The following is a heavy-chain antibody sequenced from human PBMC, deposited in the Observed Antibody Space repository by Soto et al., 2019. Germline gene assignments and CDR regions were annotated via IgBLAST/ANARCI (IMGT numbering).Heavy chain of an antibody. V-gene: IGHV4-59*01. CDR1: GGSISSYY. D-gene: IGHD5-12*01. CDR3: ARGSFEWLRLIDY. CDR2: IYYSGST. J-gene: IGHJ4*02. Sequence: SETLSLTCTVSGGSISSYYWSWIRQPPGKGLEWIGYIYYSGSTNYNPSLKSRVTISVDTSKNQFSLKLSSVTAADTAVYYCARGSFEWLRLIDYWGQGTLVTVSS.